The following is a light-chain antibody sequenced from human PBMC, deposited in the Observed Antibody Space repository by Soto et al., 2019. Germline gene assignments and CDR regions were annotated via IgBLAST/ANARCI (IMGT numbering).Light chain of an antibody. CDR3: QQYNSYSWT. Sequence: DIQMPQSPSPLSASVGDRVTITCRASQSISDWLAWYQQKPGKAPKLLIYEASNLESGVPSRFSGTGSGTEFTLTISSLQPDDFATYYCQQYNSYSWTFGQGTKVDIK. CDR1: QSISDW. CDR2: EAS. J-gene: IGKJ1*01. V-gene: IGKV1-5*03.